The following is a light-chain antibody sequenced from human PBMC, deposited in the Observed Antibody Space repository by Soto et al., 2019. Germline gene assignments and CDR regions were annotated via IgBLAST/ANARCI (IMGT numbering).Light chain of an antibody. V-gene: IGLV2-8*01. CDR1: SSDVGGYNY. CDR3: SSYASSNKWNYV. J-gene: IGLJ1*01. Sequence: QSVLTQPPSASGSPGQSVTISCTGTSSDVGGYNYVSWYQQHPGKAPKLMIYEVSKRPSGVPDRFSGSKSGNTASLTVSGLQAEDEADYYCSSYASSNKWNYVFGTGTKVTVL. CDR2: EVS.